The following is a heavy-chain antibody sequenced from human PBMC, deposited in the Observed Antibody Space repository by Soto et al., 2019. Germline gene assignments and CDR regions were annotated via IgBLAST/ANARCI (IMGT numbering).Heavy chain of an antibody. CDR1: GFTFSCCA. CDR2: IHGDGDYM. V-gene: IGHV3-23*01. CDR3: VNNRGGGSYTNWSCAY. D-gene: IGHD1-26*01. J-gene: IGHJ2*01. Sequence: EVQLLDSGGGLVQPGGSLRLSCAASGFTFSCCAMSWVRQAPGKGLEWVSTIHGDGDYMQYTDSVKGRFTISRDNSRNTLYLQMDSLRGDDTAVYYCVNNRGGGSYTNWSCAYWGRGTLVTVSS.